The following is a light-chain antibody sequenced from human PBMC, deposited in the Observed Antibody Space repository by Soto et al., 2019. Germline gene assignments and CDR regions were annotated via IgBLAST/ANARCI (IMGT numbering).Light chain of an antibody. Sequence: DIPMTQSPSSLSASVGDRVTITCRASQSISSYLNWYQQKPGKAPKLLIYAASSLQSGVPSRFSGSGSGTDFTLTISSLQPEDFATYYCQQSYSTPRGFTFCPGTKVDIK. CDR2: AAS. CDR3: QQSYSTPRGFT. V-gene: IGKV1-39*01. J-gene: IGKJ3*01. CDR1: QSISSY.